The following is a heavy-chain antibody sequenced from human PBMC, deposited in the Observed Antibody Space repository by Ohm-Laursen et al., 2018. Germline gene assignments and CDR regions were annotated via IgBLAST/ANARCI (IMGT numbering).Heavy chain of an antibody. V-gene: IGHV4-59*12. D-gene: IGHD3-16*01. CDR2: IYYSGIT. J-gene: IGHJ3*02. CDR1: GGSISNYY. Sequence: GTLSLTCTVSGGSISNYYWSWIRQPPGKGLEWIGYIYYSGITSYNPSLKSRVTISVDTSKNQFSLKLSSVTAADTAVYYCAREGWGVACDIWGQGTLVTVSS. CDR3: AREGWGVACDI.